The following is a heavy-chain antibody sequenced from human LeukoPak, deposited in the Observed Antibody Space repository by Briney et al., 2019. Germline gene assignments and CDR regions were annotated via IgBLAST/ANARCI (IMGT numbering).Heavy chain of an antibody. CDR1: GFTFAGYA. CDR3: AKGASASRYFDY. Sequence: PGGSLRLSCAASGFTFAGYAMTWVRQAPGKGLEWVSLISGSGGSTYYADVVKGRFTISRDNSKNTLYLQMNSLRVEDAAVYYCAKGASASRYFDYWGQGTLVTVSS. CDR2: ISGSGGST. V-gene: IGHV3-23*01. J-gene: IGHJ4*02. D-gene: IGHD1-26*01.